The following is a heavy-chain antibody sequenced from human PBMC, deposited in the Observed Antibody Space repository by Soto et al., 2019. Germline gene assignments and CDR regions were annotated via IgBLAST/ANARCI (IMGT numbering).Heavy chain of an antibody. D-gene: IGHD3-22*01. CDR3: AILSSYIHSGGYYNRHDAFDI. CDR1: GYTFTSYG. Sequence: ASVKVSCKASGYTFTSYGISWVRQAPGQGLEWMGWISAYNGNTNYAQKLQGRVTMTTDTSTSTAYMELRSLRSDDTAMYYCAILSSYIHSGGYYNRHDAFDIWGQGAMVTVSS. J-gene: IGHJ3*02. CDR2: ISAYNGNT. V-gene: IGHV1-18*01.